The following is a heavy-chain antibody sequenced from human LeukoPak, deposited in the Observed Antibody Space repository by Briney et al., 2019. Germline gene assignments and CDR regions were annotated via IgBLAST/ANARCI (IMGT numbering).Heavy chain of an antibody. CDR2: IYHSGST. D-gene: IGHD6-13*01. CDR3: VRHPAAGGTGFYGMDV. Sequence: SETLSLTCAVSGVSISSSNWWSWVRQPPGKGLEWIGEIYHSGSTNYNPSLKSRVTISVDKSKNQFSLKLSSVTAADTAVYYCVRHPAAGGTGFYGMDVWGQGTTVTVSS. CDR1: GVSISSSNW. J-gene: IGHJ6*02. V-gene: IGHV4-4*02.